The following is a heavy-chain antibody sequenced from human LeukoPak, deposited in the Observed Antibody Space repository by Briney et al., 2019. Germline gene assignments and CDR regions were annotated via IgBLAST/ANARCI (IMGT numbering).Heavy chain of an antibody. V-gene: IGHV1-2*02. Sequence: ASVKVSCKASGYTFTGYYMHWVRQAPGQGLEWMGWINPNSGGTNYAQKFQGRVTMTRDTSNSTAYMELSRLRSDDTAVYYCARSVEMATITDYWGQGTLVTVSS. CDR2: INPNSGGT. J-gene: IGHJ4*02. CDR3: ARSVEMATITDY. CDR1: GYTFTGYY. D-gene: IGHD5-24*01.